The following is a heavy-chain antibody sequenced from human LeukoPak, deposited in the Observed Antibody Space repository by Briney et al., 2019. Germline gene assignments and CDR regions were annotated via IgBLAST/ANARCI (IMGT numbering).Heavy chain of an antibody. D-gene: IGHD2-15*01. CDR2: IYYSGST. V-gene: IGHV4-59*01. CDR1: GGSISSYY. Sequence: SETLSLTCTVSGGSISSYYWSWIRQPPGKGLEWIGYIYYSGSTNYNPSLKSRVTISVDTSKNQFSLKLSSVTAADTAVYYCARGTVLGYCSGGSCLIDNWFDPWGQGTLVTVSS. J-gene: IGHJ5*02. CDR3: ARGTVLGYCSGGSCLIDNWFDP.